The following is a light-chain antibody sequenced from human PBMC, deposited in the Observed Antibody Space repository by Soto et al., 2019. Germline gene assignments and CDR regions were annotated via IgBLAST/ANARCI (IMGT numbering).Light chain of an antibody. CDR1: SSDIGGYKY. V-gene: IGLV2-14*01. CDR2: DVI. Sequence: QSALTQPASVSGSPGHTITISCTGTSSDIGGYKYVSWYQQHPGKAPKLIIYDVINRPSGVSNRFSGSKSGSTASLIISVLQAEDEADYYCSAYTGTTTPVFGGGTKVTVL. CDR3: SAYTGTTTPV. J-gene: IGLJ3*02.